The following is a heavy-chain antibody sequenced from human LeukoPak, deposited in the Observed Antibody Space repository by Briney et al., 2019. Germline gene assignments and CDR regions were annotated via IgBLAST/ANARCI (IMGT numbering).Heavy chain of an antibody. V-gene: IGHV3-23*01. CDR2: LSSSGDSK. D-gene: IGHD6-19*01. CDR1: GFTFSSYA. CDR3: AKSRFGIIAVADKNWFDP. Sequence: PGGSLRLSCAASGFTFSSYAMNWVRQAPGKGREGVSALSSSGDSKYYADSVKGRFTISRDNSKNTLYLQMNTLRAEDTAVYYCAKSRFGIIAVADKNWFDPWGQGTLVTVSS. J-gene: IGHJ5*02.